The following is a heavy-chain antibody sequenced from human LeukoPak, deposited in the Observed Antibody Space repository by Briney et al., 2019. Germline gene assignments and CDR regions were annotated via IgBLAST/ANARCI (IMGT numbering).Heavy chain of an antibody. D-gene: IGHD4-17*01. V-gene: IGHV1-3*01. Sequence: ASVKVSFTASGYTFTSYAMHWVRQAPGQRLEWLGWINAGNGNTKYSQKFQGRVTIIRDTSASTAYMELSSLRSEDTAVYYCARAYGDYFDYFDYWGQGTLVTVSS. CDR1: GYTFTSYA. J-gene: IGHJ4*02. CDR3: ARAYGDYFDYFDY. CDR2: INAGNGNT.